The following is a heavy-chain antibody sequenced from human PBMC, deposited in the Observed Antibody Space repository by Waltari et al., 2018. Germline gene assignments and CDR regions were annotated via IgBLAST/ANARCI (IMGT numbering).Heavy chain of an antibody. J-gene: IGHJ3*02. D-gene: IGHD1-1*01. CDR2: IYTSGST. V-gene: IGHV4-61*02. CDR1: GGSIRGGSYY. CDR3: AGDRWKGADAFDI. Sequence: QVQLQESGPGLVKPSQTLSLTCPVSGGSIRGGSYYWRWIRQTAGKGLEWIGRIYTSGSTNYNPSLKSRVTISVDTSKSQFTLKLSSVTAADTAVYYGAGDRWKGADAFDIWGQGTMVTVSS.